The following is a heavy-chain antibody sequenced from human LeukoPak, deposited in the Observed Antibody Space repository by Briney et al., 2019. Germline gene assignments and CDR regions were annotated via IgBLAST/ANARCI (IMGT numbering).Heavy chain of an antibody. V-gene: IGHV4-39*01. J-gene: IGHJ5*02. Sequence: SETLPLTCTVSGGSISTSSYYWGWIRQPPGKGLEWIGSISYSGSTYYNPSLKSRVTISVDTSKNQFSLKLNSVTAADTALYYCSAAYYYDSTGYYQWFDPWGQGTLVTVSA. CDR1: GGSISTSSYY. CDR3: SAAYYYDSTGYYQWFDP. D-gene: IGHD3-22*01. CDR2: ISYSGST.